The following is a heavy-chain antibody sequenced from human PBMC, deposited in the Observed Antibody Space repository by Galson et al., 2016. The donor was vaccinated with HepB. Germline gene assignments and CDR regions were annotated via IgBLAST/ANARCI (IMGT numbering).Heavy chain of an antibody. Sequence: SETLSLTCVVSGGSFSITSYYWGWIRQPPGKGLEWIGTFYYSGNTYYNPSLRSRLSISVDTSQNHFSLRLSSVTAADTAVYYCAHLNSGTYKGDAFDMWGQGTMVIVSS. CDR2: FYYSGNT. D-gene: IGHD3-10*01. J-gene: IGHJ3*02. V-gene: IGHV4-39*02. CDR3: AHLNSGTYKGDAFDM. CDR1: GGSFSITSYY.